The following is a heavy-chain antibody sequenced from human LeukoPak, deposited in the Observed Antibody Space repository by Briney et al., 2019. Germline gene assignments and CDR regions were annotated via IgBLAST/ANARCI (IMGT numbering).Heavy chain of an antibody. CDR2: ISGSGFIT. J-gene: IGHJ3*02. D-gene: IGHD3-16*01. Sequence: GGSLRLSCAASVFAFSNDAMSGVRQAPGKGLEWVSAISGSGFITYYADSVKGRFTISRDNSRDRLYLQMNSLRAEAAAVYSCAKGGGVGATCVYPFDIWGQGTMVTVSS. CDR1: VFAFSNDA. CDR3: AKGGGVGATCVYPFDI. V-gene: IGHV3-23*01.